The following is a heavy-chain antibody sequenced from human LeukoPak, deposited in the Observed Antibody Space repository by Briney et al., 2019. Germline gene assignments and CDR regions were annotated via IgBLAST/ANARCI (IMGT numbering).Heavy chain of an antibody. CDR2: MKQDGSEK. V-gene: IGHV3-7*01. CDR1: GFTFSSYW. Sequence: GGSLRLSCAASGFTFSSYWMSWVRQAPGKGLEWVANMKQDGSEKYYGDSVRGRFTISRDNARNSVYLQMNSLRAEDTAVYYCAREGRYGSGRLNDAFDIWGQGTMVTVCS. CDR3: AREGRYGSGRLNDAFDI. J-gene: IGHJ3*02. D-gene: IGHD3-10*01.